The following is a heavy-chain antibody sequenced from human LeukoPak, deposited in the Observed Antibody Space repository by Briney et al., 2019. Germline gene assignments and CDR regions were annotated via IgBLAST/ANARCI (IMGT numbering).Heavy chain of an antibody. CDR3: ARVRDSSSIDY. CDR2: IWYDGSNK. CDR1: GFTFSSYG. Sequence: QPGRSLRLSCAASGFTFSSYGMHWVRQAPGKGLEWVAVIWYDGSNKYYADSVKGRFTISRDNSKNTLYLQMNRLRAEDTAVYYCARVRDSSSIDYWGQEPWSPSPQ. J-gene: IGHJ4*01. V-gene: IGHV3-33*08. D-gene: IGHD6-6*01.